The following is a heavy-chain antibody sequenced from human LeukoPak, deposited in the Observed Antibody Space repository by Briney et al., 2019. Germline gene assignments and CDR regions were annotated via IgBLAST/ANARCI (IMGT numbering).Heavy chain of an antibody. CDR2: IYYSGST. CDR3: ASTLVRRRFLEWLLLGIGY. Sequence: SETLSLTCTVSGGSISSGGYYWSWIRQHPGKGLEWIGYIYYSGSTYYNPSLKSRVTISVDTSKNQFSLKLSSVTAADTAVYYCASTLVRRRFLEWLLLGIGYWGQGTLVTVSS. D-gene: IGHD3-3*01. J-gene: IGHJ4*02. CDR1: GGSISSGGYY. V-gene: IGHV4-31*03.